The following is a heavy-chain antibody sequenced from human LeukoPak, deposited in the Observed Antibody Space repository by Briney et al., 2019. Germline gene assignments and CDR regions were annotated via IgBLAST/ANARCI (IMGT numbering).Heavy chain of an antibody. Sequence: PSEALSLTCTVSGGSISSGGYYWSWIRQHPGKGLEWIGYIYYSGSTYYNPSLKSRVTISVDTSKNQFSLKLSSVTAADTAVYYCARGGVAKPRYYYYYGMDVWGQGTTVTVPS. D-gene: IGHD3-3*01. CDR3: ARGGVAKPRYYYYYGMDV. CDR2: IYYSGST. CDR1: GGSISSGGYY. V-gene: IGHV4-31*03. J-gene: IGHJ6*02.